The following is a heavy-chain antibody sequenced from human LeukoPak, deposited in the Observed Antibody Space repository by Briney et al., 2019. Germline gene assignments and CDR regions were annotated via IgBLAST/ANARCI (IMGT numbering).Heavy chain of an antibody. J-gene: IGHJ4*02. CDR2: ISAYNGNT. V-gene: IGHV1-18*01. CDR1: GYTFTSYG. Sequence: GASVKVSCKASGYTFTSYGISWVRQAPGQGLEWMGWISAYNGNTNYAQKLQGRVTMTTDTSTSTAYMELRSLRSDDTAVYYCARDRGYYDILTGYYGFDYWGQGTLVIVSS. CDR3: ARDRGYYDILTGYYGFDY. D-gene: IGHD3-9*01.